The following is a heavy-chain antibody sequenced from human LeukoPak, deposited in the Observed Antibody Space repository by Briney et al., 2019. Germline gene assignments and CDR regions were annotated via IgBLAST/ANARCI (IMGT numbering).Heavy chain of an antibody. CDR1: GGTFSSYA. CDR3: ATCSGGSCYRYYYYMDV. Sequence: SVKLSCKASGGTFSSYAISWVRQAPGQGLEWMGGIIPIFGTANYAQKFQGRVTITTDESTSTAYMELSSLRSEDTAVYYCATCSGGSCYRYYYYMDVWGKGTTVTVSS. D-gene: IGHD2-15*01. V-gene: IGHV1-69*05. J-gene: IGHJ6*03. CDR2: IIPIFGTA.